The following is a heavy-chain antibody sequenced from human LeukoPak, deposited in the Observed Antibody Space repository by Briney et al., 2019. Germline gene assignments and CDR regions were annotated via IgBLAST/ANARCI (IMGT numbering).Heavy chain of an antibody. D-gene: IGHD1-26*01. J-gene: IGHJ5*02. Sequence: GASVKVSCKTSGYTFNAYYMHWVRQAPGQGLEWMGWINPNSGGSNYAQKFQGRVTMTSDTSINTAYMELSRLRSDDTAVYYCARAFVGATKETGWFDPWGQGTLVTVSS. V-gene: IGHV1-2*02. CDR1: GYTFNAYY. CDR3: ARAFVGATKETGWFDP. CDR2: INPNSGGS.